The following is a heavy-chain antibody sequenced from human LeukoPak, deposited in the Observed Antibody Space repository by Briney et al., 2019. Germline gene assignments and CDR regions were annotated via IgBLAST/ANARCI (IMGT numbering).Heavy chain of an antibody. Sequence: GGSLRLSCVASGFTFSNFWMSWVRQAPGKGLEWVANIKQDGSEKYYVDSVKGRFTVPRDNAKNSLYLQMNSLRVEDTAVYYCARDRVWTVLYWGQGTLVTVSS. CDR2: IKQDGSEK. CDR1: GFTFSNFW. D-gene: IGHD6-13*01. CDR3: ARDRVWTVLY. V-gene: IGHV3-7*01. J-gene: IGHJ4*02.